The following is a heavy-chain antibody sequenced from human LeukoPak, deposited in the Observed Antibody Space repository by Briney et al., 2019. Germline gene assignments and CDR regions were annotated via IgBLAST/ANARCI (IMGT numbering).Heavy chain of an antibody. V-gene: IGHV3-64*01. D-gene: IGHD5-18*01. CDR1: GFTFSSYA. J-gene: IGHJ4*02. CDR2: ISSNGGST. Sequence: GGSLRLSCAASGFTFSSYAMHWVRQAPGKGLEYVSAISSNGGSTYYANSVKGRFTISRDNSKNTLYLQMGSLRAEDMAVYYCARGRGEDGYSYGPWGQGTLVTVSS. CDR3: ARGRGEDGYSYGP.